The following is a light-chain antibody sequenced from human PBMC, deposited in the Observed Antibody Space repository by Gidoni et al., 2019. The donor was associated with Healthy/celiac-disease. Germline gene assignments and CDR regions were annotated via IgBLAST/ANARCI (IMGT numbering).Light chain of an antibody. J-gene: IGKJ1*01. V-gene: IGKV1-33*01. CDR3: QQYDNLPRT. Sequence: DIHMTQSPSSLSASVGDRVTITCQASQDISNYLNWYQQKPGKAPKLLIYDASNLETGVPSRFSGGGSGTDFTFTISSLQPEDIATYYCQQYDNLPRTFGQGTKVEIK. CDR2: DAS. CDR1: QDISNY.